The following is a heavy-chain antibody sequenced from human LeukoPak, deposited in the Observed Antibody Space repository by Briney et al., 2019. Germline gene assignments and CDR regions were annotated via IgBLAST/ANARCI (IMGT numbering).Heavy chain of an antibody. CDR3: AREGYCGGDCYYYGMDV. Sequence: GASVKVSCKASGGTFSSYAISWVRQAPGQGLEWMGGIIPIFGTANYAQKFQGRVTITADESTSTAYVELSSLRSEDTAVYYCAREGYCGGDCYYYGMDVWGQGTTVTVSS. CDR2: IIPIFGTA. D-gene: IGHD2-21*01. V-gene: IGHV1-69*13. J-gene: IGHJ6*02. CDR1: GGTFSSYA.